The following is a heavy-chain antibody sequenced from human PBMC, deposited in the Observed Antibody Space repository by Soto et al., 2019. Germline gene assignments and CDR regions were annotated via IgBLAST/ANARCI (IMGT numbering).Heavy chain of an antibody. CDR3: ARESSSSTYYYYGMDV. Sequence: GGSLRLSCAASGFTFSSYAMHWVRQAPGKGLEWVAVISYDGSNKYYADSVKGRFTISRDNSKNTLYLQMNSLRAEDTAVYYCARESSSSTYYYYGMDVWGQGTTVTVSS. V-gene: IGHV3-30-3*01. CDR1: GFTFSSYA. J-gene: IGHJ6*02. CDR2: ISYDGSNK. D-gene: IGHD6-6*01.